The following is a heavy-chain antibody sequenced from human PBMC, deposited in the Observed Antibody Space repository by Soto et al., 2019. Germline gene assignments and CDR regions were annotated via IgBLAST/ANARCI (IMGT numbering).Heavy chain of an antibody. Sequence: ASVKVSCKASGYTFTGYYMHWVRQAPGQRLEWMGWINPGNGNTKYSQNFQGRVTITRDTSAGTAYMELSGLRSEDTAVYYCARGGYGGNSGLGHLDYWGQGTLVTVSS. J-gene: IGHJ4*02. CDR1: GYTFTGYY. V-gene: IGHV1-3*01. D-gene: IGHD2-21*02. CDR3: ARGGYGGNSGLGHLDY. CDR2: INPGNGNT.